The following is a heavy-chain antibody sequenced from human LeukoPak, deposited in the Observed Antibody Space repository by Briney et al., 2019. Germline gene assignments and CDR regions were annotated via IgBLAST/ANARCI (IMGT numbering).Heavy chain of an antibody. CDR1: GGSISSYY. J-gene: IGHJ4*02. CDR3: ARGTYCSGGSCYVFAWDY. D-gene: IGHD2-15*01. V-gene: IGHV4-59*12. CDR2: IYYSGST. Sequence: SETLSLTCTVSGGSISSYYWSWIRQPPGKGLEWIGYIYYSGSTNYNPSLKSRVTISVDTSKNQFSLKLSSVTAADTAVYYCARGTYCSGGSCYVFAWDYWGQGTLVTVSS.